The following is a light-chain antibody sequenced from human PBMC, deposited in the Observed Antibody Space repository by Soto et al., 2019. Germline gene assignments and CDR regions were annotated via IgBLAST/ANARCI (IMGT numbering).Light chain of an antibody. CDR2: GAS. CDR1: QSISSNY. J-gene: IGKJ2*01. V-gene: IGKV3-20*01. CDR3: QQYDTSPLT. Sequence: ENVLTQSPDTLSLSPGERAALSCRASQSISSNYLAWYQQKPGQATRLLIYGASRRATDLPDRFRGSGSGTDFTLTISRLEPEDFAVYYCQQYDTSPLTFGQGTKLEIK.